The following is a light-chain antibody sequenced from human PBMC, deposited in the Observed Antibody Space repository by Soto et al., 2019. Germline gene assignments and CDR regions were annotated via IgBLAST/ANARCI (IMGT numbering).Light chain of an antibody. CDR2: SNN. CDR3: AAWDDSLNAVV. CDR1: SSNIGGNT. J-gene: IGLJ2*01. Sequence: QSVLTQPPSASGTPGQRVTISCSGSSSNIGGNTVNWYQQLPGTAPRVLIYSNNQRPSGVPDRFSGSKSGTSASLAISGLQSEDEAEYYCAAWDDSLNAVVFGGGTKLTVL. V-gene: IGLV1-44*01.